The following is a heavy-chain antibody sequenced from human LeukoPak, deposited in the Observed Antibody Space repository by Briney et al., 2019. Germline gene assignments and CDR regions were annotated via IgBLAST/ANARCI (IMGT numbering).Heavy chain of an antibody. CDR3: ARETARDGYPTGAFDI. V-gene: IGHV4-30-2*01. CDR2: IYHSGST. J-gene: IGHJ3*02. Sequence: ASQTLSLTCAVSGGSISSGGYSWSWIRQPPGKGLEWIGYIYHSGSTYHNPSLKSRVTISVDRSKNQFSLKLSPVTAADTAVYYCARETARDGYPTGAFDIWGQGTMVTVSS. CDR1: GGSISSGGYS. D-gene: IGHD5-12*01.